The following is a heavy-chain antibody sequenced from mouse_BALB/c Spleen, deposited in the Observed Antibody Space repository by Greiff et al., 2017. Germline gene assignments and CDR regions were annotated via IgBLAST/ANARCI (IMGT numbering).Heavy chain of an antibody. Sequence: VKLMESGPGLVAPSQSLSITCTVSGFSLTGYGVNWVRQPPGKGLEWLGMIWGDGSTDYNSALKSRLSISKDNSKSQVFLKMNSLQTDDTARYYCARERRDGYYAMDYWGQGTSVTVSS. D-gene: IGHD2-3*01. CDR2: IWGDGST. CDR1: GFSLTGYG. CDR3: ARERRDGYYAMDY. J-gene: IGHJ4*01. V-gene: IGHV2-6-7*01.